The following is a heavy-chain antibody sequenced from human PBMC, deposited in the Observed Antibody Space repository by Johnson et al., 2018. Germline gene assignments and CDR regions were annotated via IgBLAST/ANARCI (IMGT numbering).Heavy chain of an antibody. J-gene: IGHJ1*01. D-gene: IGHD2-21*02. Sequence: QVQLVESGGGVVQPGRSLRLSCAASGFIFSNYVMHWVRRGPGKGLEWVAIIWHDGSNKYYADSVKGRFTISRDNSKNTLYLQMSSLRPEDTAVYYCARGADPDCGGDCCFQYWGQGTLVTVSS. V-gene: IGHV3-33*01. CDR2: IWHDGSNK. CDR1: GFIFSNYV. CDR3: ARGADPDCGGDCCFQY.